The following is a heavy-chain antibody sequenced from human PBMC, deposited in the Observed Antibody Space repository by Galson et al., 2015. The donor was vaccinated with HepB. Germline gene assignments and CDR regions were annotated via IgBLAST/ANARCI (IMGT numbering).Heavy chain of an antibody. CDR1: GGTFSSYA. V-gene: IGHV1-69*13. CDR3: ARAGDPYCGGDCYPFEWVFYFDY. CDR2: IIPIFGTA. Sequence: SVKVSCKASGGTFSSYAISWVRQAPGQGLEWMGGIIPIFGTANYAQKFQGRVTITADESTSTAYMELSSLRSEDTAVYYCARAGDPYCGGDCYPFEWVFYFDYWGQGTLVTVSS. J-gene: IGHJ4*02. D-gene: IGHD2-21*01.